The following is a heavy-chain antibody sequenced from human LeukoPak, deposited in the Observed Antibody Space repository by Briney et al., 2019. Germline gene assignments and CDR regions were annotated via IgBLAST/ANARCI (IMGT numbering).Heavy chain of an antibody. CDR2: IYYSGST. D-gene: IGHD2-15*01. J-gene: IGHJ3*02. CDR1: GGSITISTYD. CDR3: ARGYCSGGTCYNTGAFDI. V-gene: IGHV4-39*01. Sequence: SETLSLTCTVSGGSITISTYDWGWIRQPPGKGLEGIGNIYYSGSTYYNPSLKSRVTISVDRSKNQFSLKLSSVTAADTAVYYCARGYCSGGTCYNTGAFDIWGQGTMVTVSS.